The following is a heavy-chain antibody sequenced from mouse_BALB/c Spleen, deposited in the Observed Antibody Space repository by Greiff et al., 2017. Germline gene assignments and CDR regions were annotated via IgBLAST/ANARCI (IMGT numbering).Heavy chain of an antibody. V-gene: IGHV3-6*02. D-gene: IGHD2-4*01. J-gene: IGHJ3*01. CDR2: ISYDGSN. CDR3: ARGPYDYEFAY. Sequence: VQLKQSGPGLVKPSQSLSLTCSVTGYSITSGYYWNWIRQFPGNKLEWMGYISYDGSNNYNPSLKNRISITRDTSKNQFFLKLNSVTTEDTATYYCARGPYDYEFAYWGQGTLVTVSA. CDR1: GYSITSGYY.